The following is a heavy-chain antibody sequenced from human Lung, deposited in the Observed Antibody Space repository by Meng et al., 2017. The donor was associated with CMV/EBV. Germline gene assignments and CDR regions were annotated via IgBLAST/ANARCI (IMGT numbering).Heavy chain of an antibody. CDR3: ASGSPQAGRETPTRGLDS. Sequence: TFSTHALSWVRQAPGQGLEWMGGIIPISGTPNYAQKFQGRVTITTDESTSAAYMEVSSLRSEDTAVYYCASGSPQAGRETPTRGLDSWGQGTLVTVSS. D-gene: IGHD3-10*01. J-gene: IGHJ4*02. CDR2: IIPISGTP. V-gene: IGHV1-69*05. CDR1: TFSTHA.